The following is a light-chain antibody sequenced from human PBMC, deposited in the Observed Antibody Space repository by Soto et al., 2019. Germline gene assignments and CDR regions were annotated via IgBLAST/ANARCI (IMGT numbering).Light chain of an antibody. J-gene: IGKJ4*01. CDR3: QQRSAWPLT. CDR2: DAS. V-gene: IGKV3-11*01. CDR1: QSVSSY. Sequence: EIVLTQSPATLSLSPGDRATLSCRASQSVSSYLAWYQQKSGQAPRLLISDASNRATGVPARFSGSGSGTDFTLTISSLEAEDFAVYYCQQRSAWPLTFGGGTKVDIK.